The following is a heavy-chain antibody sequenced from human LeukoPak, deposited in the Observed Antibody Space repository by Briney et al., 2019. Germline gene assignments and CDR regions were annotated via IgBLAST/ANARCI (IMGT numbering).Heavy chain of an antibody. V-gene: IGHV3-48*03. CDR2: ISSGGSAI. D-gene: IGHD5-18*01. CDR1: GFIFSKYE. CDR3: ARVKYSAGGIDY. Sequence: GGSLRLSCAASGFIFSKYEMNWVRQAPGKGLVWVSYISSGGSAIYYPDSLKGRFTISRDDAKNSLYLQMNSLRAEDTAVYYCARVKYSAGGIDYWGQGTLVTVSS. J-gene: IGHJ4*02.